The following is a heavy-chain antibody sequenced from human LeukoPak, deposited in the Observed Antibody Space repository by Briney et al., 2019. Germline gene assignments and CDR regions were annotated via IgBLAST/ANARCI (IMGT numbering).Heavy chain of an antibody. V-gene: IGHV3-30*18. CDR3: AKELSRSSSWCPYYYYGMDV. D-gene: IGHD6-13*01. CDR2: ISYDGSNK. CDR1: GFTFSSYG. J-gene: IGHJ6*02. Sequence: PGGSLRLSCAASGFTFSSYGMHWVRQAPGKGLEWVAVISYDGSNKYYADSVKGRFTISRDNSKNTLYLQMNSLRAEDTAVYYCAKELSRSSSWCPYYYYGMDVWGQGTTVTVSS.